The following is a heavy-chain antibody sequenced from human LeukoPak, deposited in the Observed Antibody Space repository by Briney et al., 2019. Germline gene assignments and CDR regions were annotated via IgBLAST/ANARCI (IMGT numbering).Heavy chain of an antibody. CDR3: ARGGTFVSDY. V-gene: IGHV3-7*01. J-gene: IGHJ4*02. CDR1: GFTFSRSW. D-gene: IGHD1-1*01. Sequence: GGSLRLSCAASGFTFSRSWMSWVRQAPGKGLEWVANINQDGSEKSYVDSMKGRFTVSRDNARNSLYLQMDSLRAEDTAVYYCARGGTFVSDYWGQGTLVTVSS. CDR2: INQDGSEK.